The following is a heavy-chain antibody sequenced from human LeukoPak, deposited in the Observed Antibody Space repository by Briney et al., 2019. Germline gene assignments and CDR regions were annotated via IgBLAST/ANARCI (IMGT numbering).Heavy chain of an antibody. D-gene: IGHD3-22*01. CDR1: GGTFSSYA. CDR2: IIPIFGTA. J-gene: IGHJ2*01. Sequence: SVKVSCKASGGTFSSYAISWVRQAPGQGLEWMGRIIPIFGTANYAQKFQGRVTITTDESTSTAYMELSSLRSEDTAVYYCAREHYYYDSSGYLDYWGRGTLVTVSS. V-gene: IGHV1-69*05. CDR3: AREHYYYDSSGYLDY.